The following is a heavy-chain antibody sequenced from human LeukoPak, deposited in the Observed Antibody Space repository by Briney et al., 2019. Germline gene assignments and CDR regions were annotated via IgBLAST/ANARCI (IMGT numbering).Heavy chain of an antibody. Sequence: SETLSLTCIVSGGSISSYYWSWIRQPPGKGLEWIGYIKYRGSANYNPSLKSRLTISVDMSKNQFSLKLSSVTVADTAVYYCARYSLIEGTSDAFDIWGQGTVVTVSS. CDR3: ARYSLIEGTSDAFDI. CDR2: IKYRGSA. D-gene: IGHD1-26*01. CDR1: GGSISSYY. V-gene: IGHV4-59*01. J-gene: IGHJ3*02.